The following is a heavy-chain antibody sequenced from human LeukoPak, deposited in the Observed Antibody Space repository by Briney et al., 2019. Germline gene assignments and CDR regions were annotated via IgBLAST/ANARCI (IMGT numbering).Heavy chain of an antibody. CDR2: FDPEDGET. D-gene: IGHD3-16*01. J-gene: IGHJ6*02. Sequence: ASVKVSCKVSGYTLTELSMHWVRQAPGKGLEWMGGFDPEDGETIYAQKFQGRVTMTEDTSTDTAYMELSSLRSEDTAVYYCATARGSRPPYFYYGMDVWGQGTTVTVSS. V-gene: IGHV1-24*01. CDR3: ATARGSRPPYFYYGMDV. CDR1: GYTLTELS.